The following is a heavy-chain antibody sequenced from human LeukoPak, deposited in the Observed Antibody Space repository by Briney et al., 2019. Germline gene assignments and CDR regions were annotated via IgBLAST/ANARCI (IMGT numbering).Heavy chain of an antibody. J-gene: IGHJ4*02. D-gene: IGHD1-7*01. Sequence: GGSLRLSCAASGITFSSYVMSWVRQAPGKGLEWVSAISGSGGSTYYADSVEGRFTISRDNSKNTLYLQMNSLRAEDTAVYYCATQLELPYYFDYWGQGTLVTVSS. CDR2: ISGSGGST. CDR1: GITFSSYV. V-gene: IGHV3-23*01. CDR3: ATQLELPYYFDY.